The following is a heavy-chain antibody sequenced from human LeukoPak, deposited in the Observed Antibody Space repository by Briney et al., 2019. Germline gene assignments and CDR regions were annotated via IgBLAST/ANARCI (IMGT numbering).Heavy chain of an antibody. J-gene: IGHJ4*02. Sequence: PGGSLRLSCAASGFTFSGYWMAWVRQAPVRGLEWVAHMNQDGSARNYVDPVKGRFTISRDNAKDSVFLQMSSLRAEDTAVYYCARDDYLGYWGQGTLVTVSS. D-gene: IGHD3-16*01. CDR1: GFTFSGYW. CDR3: ARDDYLGY. V-gene: IGHV3-7*05. CDR2: MNQDGSAR.